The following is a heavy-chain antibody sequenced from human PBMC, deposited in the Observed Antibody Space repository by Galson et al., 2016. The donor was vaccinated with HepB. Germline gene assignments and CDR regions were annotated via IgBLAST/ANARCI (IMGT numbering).Heavy chain of an antibody. CDR1: GFTFSNFG. V-gene: IGHV3-33*01. CDR3: ARELDLWFGDSWDGGFFDL. CDR2: IWYDGTNE. D-gene: IGHD3-10*01. Sequence: SLRLSCAASGFTFSNFGMHWVRQAPGKGLEWVALIWYDGTNEYYAASVKGRLTISRDNSNNTLHLQMSSLRAEDTAVYYCARELDLWFGDSWDGGFFDLWGRGTLVTVSS. J-gene: IGHJ2*01.